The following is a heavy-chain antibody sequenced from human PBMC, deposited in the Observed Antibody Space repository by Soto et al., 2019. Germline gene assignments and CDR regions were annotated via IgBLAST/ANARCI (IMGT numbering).Heavy chain of an antibody. V-gene: IGHV4-59*08. J-gene: IGHJ5*02. CDR1: GGSISSYY. D-gene: IGHD6-13*01. CDR2: IYYSGST. CDR3: ARRRSSSWYNWFDP. Sequence: SETLSLTCTVSGGSISSYYWSWIRQPPGKGLEWIGYIYYSGSTNYNPSLKSRGTISVDTSKNQFSLKLSSVTAADTAVYYCARRRSSSWYNWFDPWGQGTLVTVSS.